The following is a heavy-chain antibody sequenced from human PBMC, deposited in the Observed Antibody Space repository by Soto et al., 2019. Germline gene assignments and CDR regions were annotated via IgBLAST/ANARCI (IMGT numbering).Heavy chain of an antibody. CDR2: IYYSGST. CDR1: GGSISSYY. CDR3: AGQSYYYYMDV. V-gene: IGHV4-59*08. J-gene: IGHJ6*03. Sequence: SETLSLTCTVSGGSISSYYWSWIRQPPGKGLEWIGYIYYSGSTNYNPSLKSRFTISVDTSKNQFFLKLSSVTAADTAVYYCAGQSYYYYMDVWGKGTTVTVSS.